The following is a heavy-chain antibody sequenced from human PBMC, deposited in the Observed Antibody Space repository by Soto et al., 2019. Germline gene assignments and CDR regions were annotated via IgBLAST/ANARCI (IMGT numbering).Heavy chain of an antibody. CDR1: GYTFTSYG. CDR2: ISAYNGNT. Sequence: VKVSCKASGYTFTSYGISWVRQAPGQGLEWMGWISAYNGNTNYAQKLQGRVTMTTDTSTSTAYMELRSLRSDDTAVYYCARAYDILTGPNYRMDVWGQGTKVTVYS. CDR3: ARAYDILTGPNYRMDV. J-gene: IGHJ6*02. D-gene: IGHD3-9*01. V-gene: IGHV1-18*01.